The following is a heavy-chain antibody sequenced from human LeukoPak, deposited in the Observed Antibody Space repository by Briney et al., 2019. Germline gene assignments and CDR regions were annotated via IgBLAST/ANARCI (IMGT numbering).Heavy chain of an antibody. Sequence: GESLKISCKGSGYSFTSYWIGCVRQMPEKGLEWMGIISDTRYSPSFQGQVTISADKSISTAYLQWSSLKASDTAMYYCARRRGSSSWSDYWGQGTLVTVSS. CDR1: GYSFTSYW. CDR3: ARRRGSSSWSDY. CDR2: ISDT. V-gene: IGHV5-51*01. D-gene: IGHD6-13*01. J-gene: IGHJ4*02.